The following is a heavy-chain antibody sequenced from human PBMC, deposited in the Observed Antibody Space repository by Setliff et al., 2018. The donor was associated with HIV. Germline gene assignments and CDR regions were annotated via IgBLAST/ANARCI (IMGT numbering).Heavy chain of an antibody. CDR2: IYPVDSET. J-gene: IGHJ4*02. D-gene: IGHD3-10*01. Sequence: GESLKISCQGSGYNFVDYSIAWVRQVPGKGLEWMGIIYPVDSETRYSPSFQGQVTISADKSINTAYLQWTTLKASDTAVYYCARSMGFKATTRLDFWGPGTLVTVSS. CDR1: GYNFVDYS. CDR3: ARSMGFKATTRLDF. V-gene: IGHV5-51*01.